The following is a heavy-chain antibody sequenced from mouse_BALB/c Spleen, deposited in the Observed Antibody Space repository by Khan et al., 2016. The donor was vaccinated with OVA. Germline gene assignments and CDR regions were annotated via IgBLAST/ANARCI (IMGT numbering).Heavy chain of an antibody. Sequence: VQLQESGAELVRPGASVKLSCKTSGYIFTSYWIHWVKQRSGQGLEWIARIYPGTDNSYYNEKFKDKATLTADKSSSTAYMHLSSLKSEDSDVYVCAREEALYHFDHWGQGTTLTVSS. CDR2: IYPGTDNS. D-gene: IGHD3-2*02. V-gene: IGHV1S132*01. CDR3: AREEALYHFDH. CDR1: GYIFTSYW. J-gene: IGHJ2*01.